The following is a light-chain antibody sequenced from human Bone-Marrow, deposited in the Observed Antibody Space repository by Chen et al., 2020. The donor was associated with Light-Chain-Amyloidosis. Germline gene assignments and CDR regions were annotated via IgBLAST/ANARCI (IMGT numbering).Light chain of an antibody. CDR2: EVT. CDR3: SSYTITNTLV. Sequence: QSALTQPASVSGSPGQSITISCTGTSRDVGGDNHVSWYQQNPDKAPELMIYEVTNRPSWVPDRFSGSKSDHTASLTISGLQTEDEANYCCSSYTITNTLVFGSGTRVTVL. V-gene: IGLV2-14*01. J-gene: IGLJ1*01. CDR1: SRDVGGDNH.